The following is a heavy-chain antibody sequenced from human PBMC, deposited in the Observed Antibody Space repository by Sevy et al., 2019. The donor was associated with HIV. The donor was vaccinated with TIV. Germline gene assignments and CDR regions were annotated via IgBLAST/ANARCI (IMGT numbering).Heavy chain of an antibody. CDR3: AKDFRPDRAAVFDY. V-gene: IGHV3-23*01. J-gene: IGHJ4*02. Sequence: GGSLRLSCVASGFTFNFYAMSWVRQAPGKGLEWVSSIGGSGRSTYYADSVKGRFTISRDNSKNTLSLQMVSLRAEDTAVYYCAKDFRPDRAAVFDYWGQGALVTVSS. CDR2: IGGSGRST. CDR1: GFTFNFYA. D-gene: IGHD6-25*01.